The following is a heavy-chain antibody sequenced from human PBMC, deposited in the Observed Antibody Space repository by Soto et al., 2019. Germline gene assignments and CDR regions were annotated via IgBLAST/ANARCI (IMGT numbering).Heavy chain of an antibody. CDR1: DNTFTYYG. D-gene: IGHD2-8*02. Sequence: QAQLVQSGSEVKRPGASVKVSCRSFDNTFTYYGINWVRQAPGQGLEWLGWISGYNANTKEAQKFQDRVSMTADTGTRTAYLEVRSLTSDDTGVYFCAAPGGNHFGMDVWGQGTTVTVSS. CDR3: AAPGGNHFGMDV. V-gene: IGHV1-18*01. CDR2: ISGYNANT. J-gene: IGHJ6*02.